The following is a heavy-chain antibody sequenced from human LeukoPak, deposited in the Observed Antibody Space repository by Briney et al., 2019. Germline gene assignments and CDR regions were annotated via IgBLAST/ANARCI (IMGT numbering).Heavy chain of an antibody. V-gene: IGHV5-51*01. CDR1: GYSFTSYW. D-gene: IGHD3-22*01. Sequence: GESLKISCKGSGYSFTSYWIGWVRQMPGKGLEWMGIIYPGDSDTRYSPSFQGQVTISADKSISTAYLQWSSLKASDTAMYYCARGVYDSSGYDHDAFDIWGQGTMVTVSS. CDR3: ARGVYDSSGYDHDAFDI. CDR2: IYPGDSDT. J-gene: IGHJ3*02.